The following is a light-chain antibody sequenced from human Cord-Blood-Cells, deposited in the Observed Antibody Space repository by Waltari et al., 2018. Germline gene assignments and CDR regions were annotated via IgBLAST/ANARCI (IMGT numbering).Light chain of an antibody. CDR3: QQSYSTPRT. Sequence: DIQMNQSPSSLSVSVGVRVTITCRASQSISSYLNWYQQKPGKAPKLLIYAASSLQSGVPSRFSGSGSGTDFTLTISSLQPEDFATYYCQQSYSTPRTFGQGTKVEIK. J-gene: IGKJ1*01. CDR1: QSISSY. CDR2: AAS. V-gene: IGKV1-39*01.